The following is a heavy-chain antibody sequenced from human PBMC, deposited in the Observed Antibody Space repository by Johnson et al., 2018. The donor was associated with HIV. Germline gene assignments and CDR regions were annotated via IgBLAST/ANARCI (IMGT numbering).Heavy chain of an antibody. Sequence: QVLLVESGGGVVQPGRSLRLSCAASGFTFSSYAMHWVRQAPGKGLEWVAVISYDGSNKYYADSVRCRFTISRDNSQNTLYLQMKTLRAEDTAVYYCAKASHYDSSGNPSDAFDIWGQGTMVTVSS. CDR2: ISYDGSNK. J-gene: IGHJ3*02. CDR3: AKASHYDSSGNPSDAFDI. V-gene: IGHV3-30*04. D-gene: IGHD3-22*01. CDR1: GFTFSSYA.